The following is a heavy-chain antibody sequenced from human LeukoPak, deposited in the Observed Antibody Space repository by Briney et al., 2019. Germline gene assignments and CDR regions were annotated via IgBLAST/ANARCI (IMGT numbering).Heavy chain of an antibody. D-gene: IGHD2-2*01. V-gene: IGHV4-59*08. CDR2: IYYSGST. J-gene: IGHJ6*02. Sequence: SGTLSLTCTVSGGSISTYYWSWIRQPPGKGLEWIGFIYYSGSTNYNPSLKSRVTISVDTSKNQFSLKLSSVTAADTAVFYCARHRGVPGSSNYYSGMDVWDQGTTVTVSS. CDR3: ARHRGVPGSSNYYSGMDV. CDR1: GGSISTYY.